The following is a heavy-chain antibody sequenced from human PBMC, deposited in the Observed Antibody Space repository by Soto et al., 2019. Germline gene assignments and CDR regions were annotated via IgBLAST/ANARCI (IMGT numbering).Heavy chain of an antibody. CDR2: ISYDGRNK. V-gene: IGHV3-30*04. J-gene: IGHJ6*02. CDR1: GFTFSSYA. CDR3: VRDTAYCSGGTCYSSHDMDV. Sequence: GGSLRLSCAAYGFTFSSYAMHWVRQAPGKGLEWVAVISYDGRNKYYADSVKGRFTISRDNSKNTLYLEMNSLRVEDTAVYHCVRDTAYCSGGTCYSSHDMDVWGQGTTVTVSS. D-gene: IGHD2-15*01.